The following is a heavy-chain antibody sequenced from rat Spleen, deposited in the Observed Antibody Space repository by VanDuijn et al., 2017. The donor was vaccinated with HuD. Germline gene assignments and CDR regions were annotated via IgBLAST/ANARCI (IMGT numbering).Heavy chain of an antibody. CDR2: ISYDGYNT. CDR1: GFTFSDYY. V-gene: IGHV5-7*01. J-gene: IGHJ2*01. CDR3: ARELDQFDF. Sequence: EVQLVESGGGLVQPGRSLKLSCAASGFTFSDYYMAWVRQAPKKGLEWIASISYDGYNTYYRDFVKARLTISRDNAKITLYLQMESMRSEDTATYYCARELDQFDFWGQGVLVTVSS.